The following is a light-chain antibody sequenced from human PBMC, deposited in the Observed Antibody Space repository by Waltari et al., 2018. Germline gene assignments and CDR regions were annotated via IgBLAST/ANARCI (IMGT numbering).Light chain of an antibody. V-gene: IGKV1-12*01. CDR3: QQANTFPFT. CDR2: GAS. Sequence: DMQMTQSPSSVSASVGDRVTITCRESQDISSCLAWYQQKPGKAPKLLIYGASSLQSGVPSRFSGSGFGTDFTLTISSLQPEDFATYYCQQANTFPFTFGPGTKVDIK. CDR1: QDISSC. J-gene: IGKJ3*01.